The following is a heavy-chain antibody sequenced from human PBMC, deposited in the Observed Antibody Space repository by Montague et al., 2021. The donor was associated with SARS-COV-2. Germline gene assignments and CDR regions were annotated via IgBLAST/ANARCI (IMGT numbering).Heavy chain of an antibody. D-gene: IGHD6-19*01. CDR2: ADYKGDT. Sequence: SETLSLTCTRQCRGTETHYGSANVWTPVTSSERIPSADYKGDTKYNPSLQSRVTISIDTSENQFSLRLNSVTAADTAVYFCARGCAFDPWGQGRLVTVSS. J-gene: IGHJ3*01. V-gene: IGHV4-59*08. CDR3: ARGCAFDP. CDR1: RGTETHY.